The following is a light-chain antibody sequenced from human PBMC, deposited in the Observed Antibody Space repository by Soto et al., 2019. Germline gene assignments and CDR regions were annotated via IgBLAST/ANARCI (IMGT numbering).Light chain of an antibody. CDR2: WAT. Sequence: DIVMTQSPDSLAVSLGERATINCKSSQSGLNSSNNKNYLAWYQQKPGQPPNLLSSWATTRESGVPDRVSGSGSGTDFTLTISSLQAEDVAVYYCQQYYSSLPTFGQGTKVEIK. CDR3: QQYYSSLPT. J-gene: IGKJ1*01. V-gene: IGKV4-1*01. CDR1: QSGLNSSNNKNY.